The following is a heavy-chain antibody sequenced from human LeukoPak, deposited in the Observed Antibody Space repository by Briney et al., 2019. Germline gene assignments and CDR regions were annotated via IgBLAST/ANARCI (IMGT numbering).Heavy chain of an antibody. CDR1: GYSISSGYY. J-gene: IGHJ6*03. V-gene: IGHV4-38-2*01. Sequence: SETLSFTCAVSGYSISSGYYWGWIRQPPGKGLEWIGSIYHSGSTYYNPSLKSRVTISVDTSKNQFYLKLSSVTAADTAVYYCARVSDSYHYYYMDVWGKGTTVTVSS. CDR3: ARVSDSYHYYYMDV. CDR2: IYHSGST. D-gene: IGHD5/OR15-5a*01.